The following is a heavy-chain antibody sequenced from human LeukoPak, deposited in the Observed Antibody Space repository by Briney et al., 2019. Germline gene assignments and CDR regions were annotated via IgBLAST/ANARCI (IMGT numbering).Heavy chain of an antibody. V-gene: IGHV1-69*05. CDR1: GGAFSSYA. Sequence: SVKVSCKASGGAFSSYAISWVRQAPGQGLEWMGGIIPIFGTANYAQKFQGRVTITTDESTSTAYMELSSLRSEDTAVYFCAREWGGGIAAAGTMIEGDYWGQGTLVTVSS. CDR3: AREWGGGIAAAGTMIEGDY. D-gene: IGHD6-13*01. CDR2: IIPIFGTA. J-gene: IGHJ4*02.